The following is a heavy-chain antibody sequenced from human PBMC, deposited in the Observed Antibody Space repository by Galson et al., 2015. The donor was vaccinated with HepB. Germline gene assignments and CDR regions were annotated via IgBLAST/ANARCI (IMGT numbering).Heavy chain of an antibody. CDR3: ARLMWGATHGPVYYYYYMTV. CDR2: IYYSGSS. D-gene: IGHD1-26*01. CDR1: GGSISSSY. J-gene: IGHJ6*03. V-gene: IGHV4-59*08. Sequence: SETLSLTCTVSGGSISSSYWSWIRQPPGKGLEWIGYIYYSGSSNYNPSLKSRVTMSVDTSKNEFSLRVRSVTAADTAVYYCARLMWGATHGPVYYYYYMTVWGKGTPVTVSS.